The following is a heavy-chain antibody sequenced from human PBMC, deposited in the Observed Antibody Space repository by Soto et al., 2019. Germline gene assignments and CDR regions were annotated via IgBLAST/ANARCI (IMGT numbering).Heavy chain of an antibody. D-gene: IGHD2-15*01. CDR3: ARESLVVSCRGGSCETISSYGMDV. J-gene: IGHJ6*02. V-gene: IGHV1-2*04. CDR2: INPNSGGT. Sequence: QVQLVQSGAEVKKPGASVKVSCKASGYTFTGYYMHWVRQAPGQGLEWMGWINPNSGGTNYAQKFQGWVTMTRDTSISTAYMELSRLRSDDTAVYYCARESLVVSCRGGSCETISSYGMDVWGQGTTVTVSS. CDR1: GYTFTGYY.